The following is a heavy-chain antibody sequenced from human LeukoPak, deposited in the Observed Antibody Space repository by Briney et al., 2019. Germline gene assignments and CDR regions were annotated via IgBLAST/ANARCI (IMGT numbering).Heavy chain of an antibody. V-gene: IGHV4-34*01. Sequence: SETLSLTCAVYGGSFSGYYWSWIRQPPGKGLEWIGEINHSGSTNYNPSLKSRVTISVDTSKNQFSLKLSSVTAADTAVYHCARHPAAAAPYPDYWGQGTLVTVSS. D-gene: IGHD6-13*01. J-gene: IGHJ4*02. CDR3: ARHPAAAAPYPDY. CDR2: INHSGST. CDR1: GGSFSGYY.